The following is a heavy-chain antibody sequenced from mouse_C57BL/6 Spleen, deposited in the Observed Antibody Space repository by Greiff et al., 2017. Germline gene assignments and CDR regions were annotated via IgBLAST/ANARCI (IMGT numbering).Heavy chain of an antibody. Sequence: EVQLQESGGGLVQPKGSVKLSCAASGFSFNTYAMNWVRQAPGQGLEWVARISSKSNNYETYYDDSVKDRFTISRDNSESMLYLQMNNLKSEDTAMYYCVRELVGSRFADGGKGTLVTVSA. V-gene: IGHV10-1*01. D-gene: IGHD1-1*02. CDR1: GFSFNTYA. CDR3: VRELVGSRFAD. CDR2: ISSKSNNYET. J-gene: IGHJ3*01.